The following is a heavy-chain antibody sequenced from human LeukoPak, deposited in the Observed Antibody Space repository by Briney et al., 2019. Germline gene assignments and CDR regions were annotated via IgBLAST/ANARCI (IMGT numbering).Heavy chain of an antibody. D-gene: IGHD3-10*01. CDR3: ASGPLWFGEKFDY. CDR1: GYSISSGYY. J-gene: IGHJ4*02. Sequence: PSETLSLTCAVSGYSISSGYYWGWIRRPPGKGLEWIGSIYHSGSTYYNPSLKSRVTISVDTSKNQFSLKLSSVTAADAAVYYCASGPLWFGEKFDYWGQGTLVTVSS. CDR2: IYHSGST. V-gene: IGHV4-38-2*01.